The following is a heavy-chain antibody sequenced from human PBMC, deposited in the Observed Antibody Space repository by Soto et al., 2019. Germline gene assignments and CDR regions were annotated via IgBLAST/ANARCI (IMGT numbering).Heavy chain of an antibody. CDR3: ARESEDLTSNFDY. Sequence: GASVKVSCKGPADTFTSYYIHWVRQAPGHGLEWMGIINPNGGSTRFAQTFQGRITMTTDTSTSTVYMELRSLRAEDTAVYYCARESEDLTSNFDYWGQGTLVTVSS. CDR1: ADTFTSYY. CDR2: INPNGGST. J-gene: IGHJ4*02. V-gene: IGHV1-46*01.